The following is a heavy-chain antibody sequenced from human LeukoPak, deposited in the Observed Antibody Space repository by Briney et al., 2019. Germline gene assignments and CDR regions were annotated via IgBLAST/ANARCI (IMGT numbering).Heavy chain of an antibody. V-gene: IGHV1-69*05. Sequence: ASVKVSCKASGGTFSSYAISWVRQAPGQGLEWMGGIIPIFGTANYAQKFLGRVTITTDESTSTAYMELSSLRSEDTAVYYCASNYGGRDPFYYYYMDVWGKGTTVTVSS. D-gene: IGHD4-23*01. CDR3: ASNYGGRDPFYYYYMDV. CDR1: GGTFSSYA. CDR2: IIPIFGTA. J-gene: IGHJ6*03.